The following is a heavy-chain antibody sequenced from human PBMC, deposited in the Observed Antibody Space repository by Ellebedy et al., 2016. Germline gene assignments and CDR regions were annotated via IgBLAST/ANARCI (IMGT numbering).Heavy chain of an antibody. CDR3: AREGSSSHSNLDS. CDR2: IQQDGSEK. Sequence: GESLKISCAASGFSFSNFAMSWVRQAPGKGLEWVANIQQDGSEKNYVDSVKGRFTISRDNAKSSLYLQMNGLRADDTAVYYCAREGSSSHSNLDSWGQGTLVTVSS. CDR1: GFSFSNFA. J-gene: IGHJ4*02. D-gene: IGHD6-13*01. V-gene: IGHV3-7*01.